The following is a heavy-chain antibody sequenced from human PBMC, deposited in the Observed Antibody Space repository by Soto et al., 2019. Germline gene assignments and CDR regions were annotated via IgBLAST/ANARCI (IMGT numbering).Heavy chain of an antibody. CDR2: IWYDGSNK. J-gene: IGHJ4*02. V-gene: IGHV3-33*01. CDR1: GFIFSNYG. CDR3: ATGYGSGSRTLDY. D-gene: IGHD3-10*01. Sequence: GGSLRLSCAASGFIFSNYGMHWVRQAPGKGLEWVAVIWYDGSNKYYADSVKGRFTISRDNSKNTLYLQMNSLRAEDTAVYYCATGYGSGSRTLDYWGQGTLVTVYS.